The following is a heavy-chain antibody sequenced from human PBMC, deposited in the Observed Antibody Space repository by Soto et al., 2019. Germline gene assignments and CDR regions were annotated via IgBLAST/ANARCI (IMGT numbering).Heavy chain of an antibody. CDR2: ISGSGGST. V-gene: IGHV3-23*01. CDR1: GFTFSSYA. J-gene: IGHJ5*02. D-gene: IGHD3-10*01. Sequence: GGSLRLSCAASGFTFSSYAMSWVRQAPGKGLEWVSAISGSGGSTYYADSVEGRFTISRDNSKNTLYLQMNSLRAEDTAVYYCAKTPNYYGGFDPWGQGTLVTVSS. CDR3: AKTPNYYGGFDP.